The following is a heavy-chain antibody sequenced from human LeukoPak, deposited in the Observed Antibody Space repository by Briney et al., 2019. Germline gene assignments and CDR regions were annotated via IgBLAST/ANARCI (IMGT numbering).Heavy chain of an antibody. Sequence: SETLSLTCTVSGGSISSGSYYWSWIRQPAGKGLEWIGRIYTSGSTSYNPSLKSRVTISVDTSKNQFSLKLSSVTAADTAVYYCARGRGYYYYGMDVWGQGTTVTVSS. CDR1: GGSISSGSYY. CDR2: IYTSGST. J-gene: IGHJ6*02. CDR3: ARGRGYYYYGMDV. V-gene: IGHV4-61*02.